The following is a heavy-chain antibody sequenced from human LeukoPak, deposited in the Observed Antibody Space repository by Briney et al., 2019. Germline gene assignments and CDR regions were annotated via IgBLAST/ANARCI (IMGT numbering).Heavy chain of an antibody. V-gene: IGHV3-30*18. CDR2: ISYDGSNK. CDR3: AKVGRGGGSAFDI. CDR1: GFTFSSYG. Sequence: PGGSLRLSCAASGFTFSSYGMHWVRQAPGKGLEWVAVISYDGSNKYYADSVKGRFTISRDNSKNTLYLQVNSLRAEDTAVYYCAKVGRGGGSAFDIWGQGTMVTVSS. J-gene: IGHJ3*02. D-gene: IGHD3-16*01.